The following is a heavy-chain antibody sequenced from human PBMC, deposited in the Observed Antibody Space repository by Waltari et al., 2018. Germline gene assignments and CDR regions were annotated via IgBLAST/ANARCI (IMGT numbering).Heavy chain of an antibody. D-gene: IGHD3-22*01. V-gene: IGHV4-39*07. CDR3: AAERMRGYSGY. CDR1: GGSISSSSYY. J-gene: IGHJ4*02. CDR2: IYYSGST. Sequence: QLQLQESGPGLVKPSETLSLTCTVSGGSISSSSYYWGWIRQPPGKGLEWIGSIYYSGSTYYHPSLKSRVTISVDTSKNQFSLKLSSVTAADTVVYYCAAERMRGYSGYWGQGTLVTVSS.